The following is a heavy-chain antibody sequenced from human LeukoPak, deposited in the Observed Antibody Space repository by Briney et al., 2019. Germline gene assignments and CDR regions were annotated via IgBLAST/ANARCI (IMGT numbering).Heavy chain of an antibody. J-gene: IGHJ4*02. Sequence: GGSLRLSCAASGFTFSSYGMSWVRQAPGKGLEWVSAISGSGGSTYYADSVKGRFTISRDNAKNSLYLQMNSLRAEDTAVYYCARGGYDYEDYWGQGTLVTVSS. CDR3: ARGGYDYEDY. D-gene: IGHD5-12*01. CDR1: GFTFSSYG. CDR2: ISGSGGST. V-gene: IGHV3-23*01.